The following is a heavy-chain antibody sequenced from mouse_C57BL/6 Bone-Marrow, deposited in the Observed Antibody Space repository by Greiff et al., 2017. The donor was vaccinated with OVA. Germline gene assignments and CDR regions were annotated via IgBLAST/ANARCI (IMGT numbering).Heavy chain of an antibody. CDR3: ALMGVAY. J-gene: IGHJ3*01. Sequence: VQLQQSGAELVRPGTSVKVSCKASGYAFTNYLIEWVKQRPGQGLEWIGVINPGSGGTNYNEKFKGKATLTADKSSSTAYMQLSSLTSEDSAVYFCALMGVAYWGQGTLVTVSA. CDR1: GYAFTNYL. V-gene: IGHV1-54*01. CDR2: INPGSGGT.